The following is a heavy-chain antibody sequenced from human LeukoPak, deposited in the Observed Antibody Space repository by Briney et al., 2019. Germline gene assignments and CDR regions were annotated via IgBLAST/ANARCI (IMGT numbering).Heavy chain of an antibody. D-gene: IGHD3-10*01. CDR1: GFTFSNYE. Sequence: PGGSLRLSRAASGFTFSNYEMNGVRQAPGEGLDWVSYIGSRGAAIYYADSVKGRFTISRDNAKNSLYLQMNSLRAEDTAVYYCARDVGYFGSGSYPDYFDYWGQGILVTVSS. V-gene: IGHV3-48*03. CDR3: ARDVGYFGSGSYPDYFDY. CDR2: IGSRGAAI. J-gene: IGHJ4*02.